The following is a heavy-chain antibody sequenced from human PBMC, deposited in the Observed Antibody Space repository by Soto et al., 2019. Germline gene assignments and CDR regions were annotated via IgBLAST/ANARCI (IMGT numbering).Heavy chain of an antibody. CDR1: GFTFSSYG. Sequence: GGSLRLSCAASGFTFSSYGMHWFRQAPGKGLEWVAVISYDGSNKYYAGSVKGRFTISRDNSKNTLYLQMNSLRAEDTAVYYGAKDPSGWDDAFDIWGQGTRVTVAS. D-gene: IGHD6-19*01. V-gene: IGHV3-30*18. J-gene: IGHJ3*02. CDR2: ISYDGSNK. CDR3: AKDPSGWDDAFDI.